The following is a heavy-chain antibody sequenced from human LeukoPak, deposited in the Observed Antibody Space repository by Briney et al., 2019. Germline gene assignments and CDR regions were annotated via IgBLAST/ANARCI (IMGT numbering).Heavy chain of an antibody. Sequence: GGSLRLSCAASGFTFSSYAMHWVRQAPGKGLEWVAVISYDGSNKYYADSVKGRFTISRDNSKNTLYLQMNSLRAEDTAVYYCAREGLLLRYFDWLLTADAFDIWGQGTMVTVSS. CDR1: GFTFSSYA. CDR3: AREGLLLRYFDWLLTADAFDI. V-gene: IGHV3-30-3*01. D-gene: IGHD3-9*01. CDR2: ISYDGSNK. J-gene: IGHJ3*02.